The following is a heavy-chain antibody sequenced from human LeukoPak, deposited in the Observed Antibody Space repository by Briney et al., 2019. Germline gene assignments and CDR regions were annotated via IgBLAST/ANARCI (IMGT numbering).Heavy chain of an antibody. CDR3: ARAGVRGYYFDY. Sequence: ASVKVSCKASGYTFTSYYMHWVRQAPGQGLEWMGIINPSGGSTSYAQKFQGRVTMTTDTSTSTAYMELRSLRSDDTAVYYCARAGVRGYYFDYWGQGTLVTVSS. V-gene: IGHV1-46*01. CDR1: GYTFTSYY. CDR2: INPSGGST. D-gene: IGHD3-10*01. J-gene: IGHJ4*02.